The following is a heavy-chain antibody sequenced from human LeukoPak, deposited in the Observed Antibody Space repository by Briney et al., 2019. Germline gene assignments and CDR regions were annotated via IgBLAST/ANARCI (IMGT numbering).Heavy chain of an antibody. V-gene: IGHV3-21*01. Sequence: GGSLRLSCAASGFTFSNYNMNWVRQAPGKGLEWVSSISGSSTYIYYTDSMKGRFTISRDNAKNSLYLQMNSLRAEDTAVYYCARDASITIFGVAINYYYYGMDVWGQGTTVTVSS. CDR1: GFTFSNYN. J-gene: IGHJ6*02. D-gene: IGHD3-3*01. CDR3: ARDASITIFGVAINYYYYGMDV. CDR2: ISGSSTYI.